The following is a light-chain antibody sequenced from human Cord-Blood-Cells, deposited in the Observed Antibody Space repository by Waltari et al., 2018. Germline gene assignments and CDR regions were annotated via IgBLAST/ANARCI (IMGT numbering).Light chain of an antibody. V-gene: IGLV2-14*03. J-gene: IGLJ3*02. Sequence: QSALTQPASVSVSPGQSITISCTGTRRDAGGYNYVSLYQQHPGKAPKLMIYDVSNRPSGVSNRFSGSKSGNTASLTISGLQAEDEADYYCSSYTSSSTWVFGGGTKLTVL. CDR1: RRDAGGYNY. CDR2: DVS. CDR3: SSYTSSSTWV.